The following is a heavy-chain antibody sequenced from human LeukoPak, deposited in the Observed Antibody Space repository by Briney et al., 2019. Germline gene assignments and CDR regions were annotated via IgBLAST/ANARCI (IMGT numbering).Heavy chain of an antibody. J-gene: IGHJ3*02. D-gene: IGHD2-21*02. CDR2: INTGNGNT. V-gene: IGHV1-3*03. Sequence: EASVKVSCKASGYTFTSYAMHWVRQAPGQRLEWMGWINTGNGNTEYSQEFQGRVTMTTDTSTSTAYMELSSLRPEDTTVYYCARDGAVVVTENAFDIWGQGTMVTVSS. CDR1: GYTFTSYA. CDR3: ARDGAVVVTENAFDI.